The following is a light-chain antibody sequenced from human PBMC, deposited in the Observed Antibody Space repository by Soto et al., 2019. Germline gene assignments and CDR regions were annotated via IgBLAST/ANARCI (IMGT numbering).Light chain of an antibody. CDR2: DVN. CDR3: SSYAPSDVV. CDR1: SSDVGGYNY. Sequence: QSVLTQPPSASGSPGQSVTISCTGTSSDVGGYNYVSWYQQHPGKAPNLMIYDVNKRPSGVPDRFSGSKSGNTASLTVSGLQAADEAYYFCSSYAPSDVVFGGGTKVTVL. J-gene: IGLJ2*01. V-gene: IGLV2-8*01.